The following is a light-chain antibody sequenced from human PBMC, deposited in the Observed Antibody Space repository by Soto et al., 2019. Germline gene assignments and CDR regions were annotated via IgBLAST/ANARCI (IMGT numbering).Light chain of an antibody. CDR3: QQYKSYSYT. V-gene: IGKV1-5*01. CDR1: QSISNW. J-gene: IGKJ2*01. Sequence: DIQMTQSPSILSASVGDRDTLTCRASQSISNWLAWYQQKPGRAPKLLIYDASILQSGVPSRFSGSGSGTEFTLTISSLQPDDIATYYCQQYKSYSYTFGQGTNLEI. CDR2: DAS.